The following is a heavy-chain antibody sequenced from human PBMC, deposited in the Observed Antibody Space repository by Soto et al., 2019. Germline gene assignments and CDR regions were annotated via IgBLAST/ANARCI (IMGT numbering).Heavy chain of an antibody. Sequence: LRLSCAASGFTFSSYGMHWVRQAPGKGLEWVAVISYDGSNKYYADSVKGRFTISRDNSKNTLYLQMNSLRAEDTAVYYCAKDRAQLGGKYYYYYYGMDVWGQGTTVTVSS. CDR2: ISYDGSNK. CDR1: GFTFSSYG. V-gene: IGHV3-30*18. J-gene: IGHJ6*02. CDR3: AKDRAQLGGKYYYYYYGMDV. D-gene: IGHD6-6*01.